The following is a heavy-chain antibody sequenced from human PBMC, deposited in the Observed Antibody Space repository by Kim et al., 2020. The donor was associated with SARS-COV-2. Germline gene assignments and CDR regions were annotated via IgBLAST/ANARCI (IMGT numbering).Heavy chain of an antibody. Sequence: SETLSLTCTVSGGSISSSSYYWGWIFQPPGKGLEWIGSIYYSGSTYYNPSLKSRVTISVDTSKNQFSLKLSSVTAADTAVYYCARRGSSSWYNWYFDLWGRGTLVTVSS. V-gene: IGHV4-39*07. CDR1: GGSISSSSYY. CDR2: IYYSGST. D-gene: IGHD6-13*01. CDR3: ARRGSSSWYNWYFDL. J-gene: IGHJ2*01.